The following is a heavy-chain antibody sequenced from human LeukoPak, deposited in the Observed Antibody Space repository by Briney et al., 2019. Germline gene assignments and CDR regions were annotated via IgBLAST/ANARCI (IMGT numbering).Heavy chain of an antibody. CDR3: ARNGGSSWYLYYYYYMDV. CDR1: GYTFTSYG. J-gene: IGHJ6*03. V-gene: IGHV1-18*01. CDR2: ISAYNGNT. Sequence: ASVKVSCKASGYTFTSYGISWVRQAPGQGLEWMGWISAYNGNTNYAQKLQGRVTMTTDTSTSTAYVELRSLRSDDTAVYYCARNGGSSWYLYYYYYMDVWGKGTTVTISS. D-gene: IGHD6-13*01.